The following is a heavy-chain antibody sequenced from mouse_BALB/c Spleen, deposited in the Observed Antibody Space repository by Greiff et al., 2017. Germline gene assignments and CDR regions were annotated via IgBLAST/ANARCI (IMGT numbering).Heavy chain of an antibody. CDR3: AYVNFGEGFAY. Sequence: VQLQQSGAELVRPGVSVKISCKGSGYTFTDYAMHWVKQSHAKSLEWIGVISTYYGDASYNQKFKGKATMTVDKSSSTAYMELARLTSEDSAIYYCAYVNFGEGFAYWGQGTLVTVSA. V-gene: IGHV1S137*01. J-gene: IGHJ3*01. D-gene: IGHD2-1*01. CDR1: GYTFTDYA. CDR2: ISTYYGDA.